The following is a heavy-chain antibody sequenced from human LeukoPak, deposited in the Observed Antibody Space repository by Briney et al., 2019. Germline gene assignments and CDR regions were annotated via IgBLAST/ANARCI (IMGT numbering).Heavy chain of an antibody. CDR3: ARDCKFGHDIPGDYYGMDV. D-gene: IGHD3-9*01. J-gene: IGHJ6*02. V-gene: IGHV3-66*01. CDR2: IYSGGST. CDR1: GFTVSSNY. Sequence: GGSLRLSCAASGFTVSSNYMSWVRQAPGKGLEWVSVIYSGGSTYYADSVKGRFTISRDNSKNTLYLQMNSLRAEDTAVYYCARDCKFGHDIPGDYYGMDVWGQGTTVTVSS.